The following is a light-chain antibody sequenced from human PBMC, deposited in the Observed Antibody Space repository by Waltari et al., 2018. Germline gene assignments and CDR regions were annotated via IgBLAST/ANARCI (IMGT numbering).Light chain of an antibody. CDR3: QAWDSSPSYV. V-gene: IGLV3-1*01. CDR1: KLGNKY. CDR2: QDS. Sequence: SYELTQPPSVSVSPGQTASITCSGDKLGNKYTCWYQQKPGQSPVLVIYQDSKRPSGIPERSSGSNSVNTAILTISGTQSMDEADYYCQAWDSSPSYVFGTGTKVTVL. J-gene: IGLJ1*01.